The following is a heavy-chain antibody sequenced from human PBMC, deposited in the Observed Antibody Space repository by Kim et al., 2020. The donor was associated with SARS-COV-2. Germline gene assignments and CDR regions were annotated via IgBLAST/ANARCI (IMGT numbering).Heavy chain of an antibody. CDR3: ARGTGHSSSHPTAYYYYGMDV. V-gene: IGHV1-2*02. J-gene: IGHJ6*02. CDR1: GYTFTGYY. D-gene: IGHD6-6*01. Sequence: ASVKVSCKASGYTFTGYYMHWVRQAPGQGLEWMGWINPNSGGTNYAQKFQGRVTMTRDTSISTAYMELSRLRSDDTAVYYCARGTGHSSSHPTAYYYYGMDVWGQGTTVTVSS. CDR2: INPNSGGT.